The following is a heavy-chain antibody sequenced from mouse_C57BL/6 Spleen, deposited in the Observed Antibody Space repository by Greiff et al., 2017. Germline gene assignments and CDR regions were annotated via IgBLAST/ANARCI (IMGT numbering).Heavy chain of an antibody. J-gene: IGHJ1*03. D-gene: IGHD2-4*01. CDR2: IDPEDGDT. Sequence: EVQLQQSGAELVRPGASVKLSCTASGFNIKDYYMHWVKQRPEQGLEWIGRIDPEDGDTEYAPKFQGKATMTADTSSNTAYLQLSSLTSEDTAVDYCTDYDYDEGYFDVWGTGTTVTVSS. CDR3: TDYDYDEGYFDV. V-gene: IGHV14-1*01. CDR1: GFNIKDYY.